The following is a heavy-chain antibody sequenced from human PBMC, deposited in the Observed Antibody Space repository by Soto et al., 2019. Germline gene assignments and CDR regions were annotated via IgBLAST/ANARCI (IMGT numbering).Heavy chain of an antibody. J-gene: IGHJ6*03. V-gene: IGHV4-59*08. CDR3: ARSSYCTGSSCSNYYYFYYMDV. CDR1: GGSMSGYY. Sequence: PSETLSLTCTVSGGSMSGYYWTWIRQPPGKGLEWIGNIFYNGNTNYNPSLKSRVTISVDTSKNQFSLNLSSVTAADTAVYSCARSSYCTGSSCSNYYYFYYMDVWGKGTTVTVSS. CDR2: IFYNGNT. D-gene: IGHD2-15*01.